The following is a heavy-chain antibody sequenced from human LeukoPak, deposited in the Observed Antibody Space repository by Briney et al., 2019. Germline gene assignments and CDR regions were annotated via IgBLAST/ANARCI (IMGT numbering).Heavy chain of an antibody. V-gene: IGHV4-30-4*02. CDR1: GGSVSSGDYY. CDR3: ARDNWNYGSSMDV. D-gene: IGHD1-7*01. J-gene: IGHJ6*02. Sequence: PSETLSLTCTVSGGSVSSGDYYWSWIRQPPGKGLEWIGYIYNSGSTYYNPSLKSRVTISVDTSKNQFSLKLSSVAAADTAVYHCARDNWNYGSSMDVWGQGTTVTVSS. CDR2: IYNSGST.